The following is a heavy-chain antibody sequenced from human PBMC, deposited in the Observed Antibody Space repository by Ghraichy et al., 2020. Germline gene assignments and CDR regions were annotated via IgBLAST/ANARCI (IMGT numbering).Heavy chain of an antibody. CDR3: ARFIIGLYYFDF. J-gene: IGHJ4*02. CDR1: GGTISSSRHY. V-gene: IGHV4-39*01. D-gene: IGHD3-16*02. CDR2: ISQSGST. Sequence: SQTPLTCSVSGGTISSSRHYWAWVRQPPGKGLEWIGRISQSGSTDYNSSLTSRVSISVDTSKNQFSLTVSSLTAADTAVYFCARFIIGLYYFDFWGPGTLVSVSS.